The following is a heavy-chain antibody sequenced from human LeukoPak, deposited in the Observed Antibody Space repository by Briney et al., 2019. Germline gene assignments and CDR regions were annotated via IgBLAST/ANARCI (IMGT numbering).Heavy chain of an antibody. Sequence: LSGGSLRLSCAASGFTFSSYSMNWVRQAPGKGLEWVSYISSSSSMIYYADSVKGRFTISRDNAKNSLYLQMNSLRAEDTALYYCARVFVLRYFDWLFEEDAFDIWGQGTMVTVSS. CDR3: ARVFVLRYFDWLFEEDAFDI. V-gene: IGHV3-48*01. CDR1: GFTFSSYS. CDR2: ISSSSSMI. J-gene: IGHJ3*02. D-gene: IGHD3-9*01.